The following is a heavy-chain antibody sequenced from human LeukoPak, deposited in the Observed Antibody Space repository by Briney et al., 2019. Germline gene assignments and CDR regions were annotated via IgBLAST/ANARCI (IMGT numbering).Heavy chain of an antibody. V-gene: IGHV4-59*12. J-gene: IGHJ6*02. Sequence: PSETLSLTCTVSGGSISSYYWSLIRQPPGKGLEWIGYIYYSGSTNYNPSLKSRVSISVDTSKNQFSLKLSSVTAADTAVYYCARERRGSGSYYNPYYYYGMDVWGQGTTVTVSS. CDR2: IYYSGST. D-gene: IGHD3-10*01. CDR3: ARERRGSGSYYNPYYYYGMDV. CDR1: GGSISSYY.